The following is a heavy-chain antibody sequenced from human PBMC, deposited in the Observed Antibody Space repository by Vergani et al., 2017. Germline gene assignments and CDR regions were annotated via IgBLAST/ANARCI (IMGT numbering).Heavy chain of an antibody. Sequence: QVQLVKSGGGVVQPGGSRRLSCAASGFSFSSYGMHWVRQAPGKGLEWVAFIRNDGSNKYYADSVKGRFTISRDNSKNTLYLQMNSLRAEDTAVYYCARQITMVRGVIAYYMDVWGKGTTVTVSS. CDR2: IRNDGSNK. J-gene: IGHJ6*03. CDR1: GFSFSSYG. CDR3: ARQITMVRGVIAYYMDV. V-gene: IGHV3-30*02. D-gene: IGHD3-10*01.